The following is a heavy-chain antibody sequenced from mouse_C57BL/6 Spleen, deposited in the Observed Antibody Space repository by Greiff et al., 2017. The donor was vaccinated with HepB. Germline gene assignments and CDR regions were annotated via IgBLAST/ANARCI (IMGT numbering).Heavy chain of an antibody. CDR1: GYTFTGYW. V-gene: IGHV1-9*01. CDR2: ILPGSGST. J-gene: IGHJ4*01. D-gene: IGHD1-1*01. Sequence: VQLQQSGAELMKPGASVKLSCKATGYTFTGYWIEWVKQRPGHGLEWIGEILPGSGSTNYNEKFKGKATFTADTSSNTTYMQLSSLTTEDSAIYYCARGLYYYGSSPLYAMDYWGQGTSVTVSS. CDR3: ARGLYYYGSSPLYAMDY.